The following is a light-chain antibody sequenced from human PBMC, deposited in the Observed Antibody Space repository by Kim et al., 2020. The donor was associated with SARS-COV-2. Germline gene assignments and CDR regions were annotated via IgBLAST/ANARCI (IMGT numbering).Light chain of an antibody. CDR1: SLRSYY. CDR2: GKN. CDR3: NSRDSNDNVL. Sequence: VALGQTVKITCQGDSLRSYYATRYQQKPGQAPIVVMYGKNNRPSGIPDRFSGSSSGNTASLTITGTQEGDEADYYCNSRDSNDNVLFGGGTQLTVL. V-gene: IGLV3-19*01. J-gene: IGLJ2*01.